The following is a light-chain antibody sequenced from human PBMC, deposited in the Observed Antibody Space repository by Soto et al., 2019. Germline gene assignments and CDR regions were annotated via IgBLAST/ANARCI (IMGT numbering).Light chain of an antibody. CDR3: QQYYTTPYT. Sequence: DIVMTQSPDSLAVSLGERATSNCKSSQSVLYSSNNKNYLAWYQQKPGQPPKLLIYWASTRESGVPDRFIGSGSGTDFTLTISSLQVEDVAVYYCQQYYTTPYTFGQGTKLDIK. J-gene: IGKJ2*01. CDR2: WAS. CDR1: QSVLYSSNNKNY. V-gene: IGKV4-1*01.